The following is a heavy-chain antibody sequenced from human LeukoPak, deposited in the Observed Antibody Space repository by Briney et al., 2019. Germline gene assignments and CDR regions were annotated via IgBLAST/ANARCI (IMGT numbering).Heavy chain of an antibody. Sequence: GASVKVSCKVSGYTLTELSMHWVRQAPGKGLEWMGGFDPEDGETIYAQKCQGSVSMTEDTSTDTAYVELSSLRSEDAAVYYCATSVLRFLVRFDYWGQGTLVTVSS. CDR3: ATSVLRFLVRFDY. V-gene: IGHV1-24*01. J-gene: IGHJ4*02. D-gene: IGHD3-3*01. CDR2: FDPEDGET. CDR1: GYTLTELS.